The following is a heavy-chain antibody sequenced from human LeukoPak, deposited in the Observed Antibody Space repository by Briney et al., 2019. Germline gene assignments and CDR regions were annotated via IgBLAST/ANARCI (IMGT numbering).Heavy chain of an antibody. D-gene: IGHD3-10*01. CDR3: ARALWSGPVYYGMDV. CDR1: GFTFSNYN. Sequence: GGSLRLSCAASGFTFSNYNFYWVRQAPGKGLEWVSSISSTSSYIYYADSVKGRFTISRDNAKNSLYLQMNSLRAENTAVYYCARALWSGPVYYGMDVWGQGTTVTVSS. V-gene: IGHV3-21*06. J-gene: IGHJ6*02. CDR2: ISSTSSYI.